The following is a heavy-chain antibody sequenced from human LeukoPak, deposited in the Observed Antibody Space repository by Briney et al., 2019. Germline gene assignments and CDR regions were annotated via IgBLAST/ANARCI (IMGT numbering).Heavy chain of an antibody. CDR2: IYHSGST. CDR1: GGFISSGGYS. CDR3: ARSAFIVVVTAPSYYFDY. D-gene: IGHD2-21*02. J-gene: IGHJ4*02. Sequence: SETLSLICAVSGGFISSGGYSWSWIRQPPGKGLEWIGYIYHSGSTYYNPSLKSRVTISVDRSKNQFSLKLSSVTAADTAVYYCARSAFIVVVTAPSYYFDYWGQGTLVTVSS. V-gene: IGHV4-30-2*01.